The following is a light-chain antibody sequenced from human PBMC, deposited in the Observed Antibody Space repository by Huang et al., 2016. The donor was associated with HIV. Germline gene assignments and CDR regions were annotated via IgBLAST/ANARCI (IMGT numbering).Light chain of an antibody. CDR3: QQYNNWPPWT. CDR1: QSLSDN. CDR2: GAS. Sequence: EIVMTQSPATLSVSPGERATLSCRASQSLSDNLACYQQKPGQAPRLFIYGASTRATGIPARFSASGSGTDFTLTISGLQSEDFAIYYCQQYNNWPPWTFGQGTKVEIK. V-gene: IGKV3-15*01. J-gene: IGKJ1*01.